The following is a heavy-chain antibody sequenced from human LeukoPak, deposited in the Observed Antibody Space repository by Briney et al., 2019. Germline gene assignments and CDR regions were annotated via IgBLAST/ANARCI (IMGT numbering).Heavy chain of an antibody. CDR1: GYTFTGYY. Sequence: ASVKASCKASGYTFTGYYMHWVRQAPGQGLEWMGWINPNSGGTNYAQKFQGRVTMTRDTSISTAYMELSRLRSDDTAVYYCARDLDSSGYFTEDYWGQGTLVTVSS. CDR2: INPNSGGT. J-gene: IGHJ4*02. V-gene: IGHV1-2*02. CDR3: ARDLDSSGYFTEDY. D-gene: IGHD3-22*01.